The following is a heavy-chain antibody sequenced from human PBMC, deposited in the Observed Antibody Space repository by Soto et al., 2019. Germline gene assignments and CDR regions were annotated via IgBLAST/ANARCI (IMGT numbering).Heavy chain of an antibody. V-gene: IGHV3-23*01. CDR3: AKGLLNGRWYAAD. D-gene: IGHD6-13*01. Sequence: EVHLLESGGVLVQPGESLRLSCETSGFTFSNCVMTWVRQAPGKGLEWVSVITKTGDTDYADSVKGRFTISRDSSKNTVYLQMNSLRAEDTAVYYCAKGLLNGRWYAADWGQGTLVTVSS. J-gene: IGHJ4*02. CDR2: ITKTGDT. CDR1: GFTFSNCV.